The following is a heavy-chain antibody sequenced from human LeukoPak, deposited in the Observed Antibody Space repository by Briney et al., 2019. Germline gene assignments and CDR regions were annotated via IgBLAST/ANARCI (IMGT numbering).Heavy chain of an antibody. D-gene: IGHD6-13*01. V-gene: IGHV3-7*01. CDR2: IKLDGRET. CDR1: GFTFSTYW. J-gene: IGHJ4*02. CDR3: ARGYSSNWDHYYDY. Sequence: PGGSLRLSCAASGFTFSTYWMSWVRQAPGKGLEWVANIKLDGRETYYVDSVKGRFTISRDNAKNSLYLQMNSLRAEDTAVYYCARGYSSNWDHYYDYWGQGTPVTVSS.